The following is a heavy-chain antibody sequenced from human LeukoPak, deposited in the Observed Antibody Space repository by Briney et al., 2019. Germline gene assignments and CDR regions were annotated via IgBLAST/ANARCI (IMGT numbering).Heavy chain of an antibody. Sequence: SETLSLTCTVSGGSISSYYWSWIRQPPGKGLEWIGYIYYSGSTNYNPSLKSRVTISVDTSKNRFSLKLSSVTAADTAVYYCARHPRGVTYYFDYWGQGTLVTVSS. CDR3: ARHPRGVTYYFDY. CDR1: GGSISSYY. J-gene: IGHJ4*02. D-gene: IGHD4-11*01. CDR2: IYYSGST. V-gene: IGHV4-59*08.